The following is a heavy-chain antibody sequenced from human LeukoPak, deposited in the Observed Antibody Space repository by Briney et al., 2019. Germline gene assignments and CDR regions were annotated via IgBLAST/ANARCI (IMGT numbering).Heavy chain of an antibody. Sequence: TSETLSLTCTVSGGSISSSSYYWGWIRQPPGKGLVWIGSIYYSGSTSYNPSLKSQVTISVDTSKNQFSLKLSSVTAADTAVYYCARRYSSSWYSETDYWGQGTLVTVSS. CDR1: GGSISSSSYY. CDR2: IYYSGST. J-gene: IGHJ4*02. V-gene: IGHV4-39*01. CDR3: ARRYSSSWYSETDY. D-gene: IGHD6-13*01.